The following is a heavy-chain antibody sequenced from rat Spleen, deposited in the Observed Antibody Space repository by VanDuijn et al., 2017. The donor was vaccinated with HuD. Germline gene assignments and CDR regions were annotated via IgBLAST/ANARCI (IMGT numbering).Heavy chain of an antibody. CDR1: GFTFSNYY. D-gene: IGHD1-12*02. CDR2: ISNGGGNT. Sequence: EVQLAESGGGLVQPGRSMKLSCTALGFTFSNYYMAWVRQAPTKGLEWVASISNGGGNTYYRDSVKGRFTISRDNAESTLSLHMDSLRSEDTATYYCTTDVSFWYWGQGVMVTVSS. V-gene: IGHV5-25*01. CDR3: TTDVSFWY. J-gene: IGHJ2*01.